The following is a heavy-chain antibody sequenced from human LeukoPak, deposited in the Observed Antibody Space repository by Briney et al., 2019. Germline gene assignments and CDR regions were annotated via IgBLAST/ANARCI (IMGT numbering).Heavy chain of an antibody. CDR2: ISGSGGST. J-gene: IGHJ3*02. V-gene: IGHV3-23*01. D-gene: IGHD6-19*01. CDR1: GFTFSSYA. Sequence: PGGSRRLSRAASGFTFSSYAMSWVRQAPGKGLEWVSAISGSGGSTYYADSVKGRFTISRDNSKNTLYLQMNSLRAEDTAVYYCAKGVRIAVAGTPDAFDIWGQGTMVTVSS. CDR3: AKGVRIAVAGTPDAFDI.